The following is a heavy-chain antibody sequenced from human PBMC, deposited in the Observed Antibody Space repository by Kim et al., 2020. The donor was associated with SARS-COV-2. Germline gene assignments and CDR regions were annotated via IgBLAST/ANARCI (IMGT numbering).Heavy chain of an antibody. V-gene: IGHV3-13*04. CDR1: GFTFSSYD. CDR3: ARGRYGTYYYGLDV. D-gene: IGHD3-16*02. J-gene: IGHJ6*02. CDR2: IGTVGDT. Sequence: GGSLRLSCAASGFTFSSYDMHWVRQATGKGLEWVSGIGTVGDTYYPGSVKGRFTISRENAKNSLYLHMNSLRAGDTAVYYCARGRYGTYYYGLDVWGQGTTVTVSS.